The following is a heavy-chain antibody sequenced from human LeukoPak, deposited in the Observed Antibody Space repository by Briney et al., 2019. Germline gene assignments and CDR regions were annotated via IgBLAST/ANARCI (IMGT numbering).Heavy chain of an antibody. CDR2: IYHSGSA. CDR1: GGSITSYY. Sequence: PSETLSLTCSVSGGSITSYYWSWIRQPPGKGLEWIGYIYHSGSANYNPSLKSRLTISVDTSKNQFSLKLNSVTAADTAVYYCARGDGWYFYWGRGTLVTVSS. D-gene: IGHD6-19*01. J-gene: IGHJ4*02. CDR3: ARGDGWYFY. V-gene: IGHV4-59*01.